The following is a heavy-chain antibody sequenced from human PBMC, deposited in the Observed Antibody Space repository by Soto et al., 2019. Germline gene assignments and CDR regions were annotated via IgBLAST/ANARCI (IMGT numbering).Heavy chain of an antibody. V-gene: IGHV5-51*01. CDR2: IYPGDSEA. CDR3: ARGYCTTSICDPWFDP. J-gene: IGHJ5*02. D-gene: IGHD2-8*01. CDR1: GYTFTTFW. Sequence: HGESLKISCQASGYTFTTFWIGWVRQMPGEGLEWMGIIYPGDSEARYSPSFQGQVTISVDKSITTAYLQWSSLKASDSAMYFCARGYCTTSICDPWFDPWGQGTLVTVSS.